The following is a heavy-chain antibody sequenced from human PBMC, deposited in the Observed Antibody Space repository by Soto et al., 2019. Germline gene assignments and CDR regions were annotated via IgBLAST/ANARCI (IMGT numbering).Heavy chain of an antibody. J-gene: IGHJ4*02. CDR3: AKSRGFYDSSGLEY. CDR2: ISTGGSTI. Sequence: TGGSLRLSCAASGFTFIDSYMSWIRQAPGKGLEWVSYISTGGSTIQYADSVKGRFTVSRDNAKNSLYLQMNSLRDEDTAVYYCAKSRGFYDSSGLEYWGQGTLVTVSS. D-gene: IGHD3-22*01. V-gene: IGHV3-11*01. CDR1: GFTFIDSY.